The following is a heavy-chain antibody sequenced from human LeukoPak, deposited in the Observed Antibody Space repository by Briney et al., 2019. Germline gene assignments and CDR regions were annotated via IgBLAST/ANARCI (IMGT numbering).Heavy chain of an antibody. J-gene: IGHJ5*02. Sequence: SETLSLTCTVSAYSISSGYYWGWIRQPPGKGLEWIGSIYHSGSTYCNPSLKSRVTVSLDTSKNQFSLKLSSVTAADTAVYYCARGPLTVTRGFDPWGQGTLVTVSS. CDR3: ARGPLTVTRGFDP. CDR1: AYSISSGYY. V-gene: IGHV4-38-2*02. D-gene: IGHD4-17*01. CDR2: IYHSGST.